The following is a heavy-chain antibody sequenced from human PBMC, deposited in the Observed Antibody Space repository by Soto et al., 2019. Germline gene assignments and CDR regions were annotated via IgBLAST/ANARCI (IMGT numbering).Heavy chain of an antibody. Sequence: QVQLVESGGGVVQPGRSLRLSCAASGFTFSSYAMHWVRQAPGKGLEWVAVISYDGSNKYYADSVKGRFTISRDNSKNTLYLQMNSLRAEYTAVYYCASEGILGTYYFDSWGQGTLVTVSS. CDR3: ASEGILGTYYFDS. J-gene: IGHJ4*02. CDR1: GFTFSSYA. V-gene: IGHV3-30-3*01. CDR2: ISYDGSNK. D-gene: IGHD7-27*01.